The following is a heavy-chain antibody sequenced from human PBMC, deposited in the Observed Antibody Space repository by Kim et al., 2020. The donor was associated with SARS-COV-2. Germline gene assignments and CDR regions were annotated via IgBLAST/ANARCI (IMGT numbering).Heavy chain of an antibody. CDR1: GGSISSSSYY. D-gene: IGHD3-22*01. Sequence: SETLSLTCTVSGGSISSSSYYWGWIRQPPGKGLEWIGSIYYSWSTYYNPSLKSRVTISVDTSKNQFSLKLSSVTAADTAVYYCARQARGYYYDSSGYFPYNWFDPWGQGTLVTVSS. CDR2: IYYSWST. CDR3: ARQARGYYYDSSGYFPYNWFDP. J-gene: IGHJ5*02. V-gene: IGHV4-39*01.